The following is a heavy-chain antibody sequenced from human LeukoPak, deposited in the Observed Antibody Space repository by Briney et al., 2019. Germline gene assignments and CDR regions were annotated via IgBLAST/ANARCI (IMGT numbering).Heavy chain of an antibody. CDR1: GFIFCGYA. V-gene: IGHV3-23*01. D-gene: IGHD3-9*01. CDR3: AKDGLYFDGSTHIYYFDS. J-gene: IGHJ4*02. CDR2: ITYNGAAT. Sequence: GGSLRLSCAASGFIFCGYAVTWVRQAPGKGLEWVSSITYNGAATYYLDSVKARFTIPRDNSRSTLYLQMDSLTAEDTALYYCAKDGLYFDGSTHIYYFDSWGQGTLVAVSS.